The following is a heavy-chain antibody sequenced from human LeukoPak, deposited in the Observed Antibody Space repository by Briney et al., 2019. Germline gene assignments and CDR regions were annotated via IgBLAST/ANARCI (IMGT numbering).Heavy chain of an antibody. V-gene: IGHV3-23*01. CDR2: ISGSPPRT. J-gene: IGHJ6*02. Sequence: PGGSLRLSCAASGFTLSSSGMSWVRQAPGKGLEWVSAISGSPPRTYYADSVKGRFTISRDNSQNTLYLQMNSLKAEDTAVYYCAKRQRLVKVYYGMDVWGQGTTVTVSS. CDR3: AKRQRLVKVYYGMDV. D-gene: IGHD6-13*01. CDR1: GFTLSSSG.